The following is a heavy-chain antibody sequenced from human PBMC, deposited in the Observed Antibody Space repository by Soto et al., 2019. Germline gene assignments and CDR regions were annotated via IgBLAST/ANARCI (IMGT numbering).Heavy chain of an antibody. V-gene: IGHV4-30-2*01. D-gene: IGHD2-15*01. Sequence: QLPLQESGSGLVKPSQTLSLTCPVSGGSISSGGYSWSWIRQPPGKGLEWIGYIYHSGSTYYNPSLKSRVTISVDRSKNQFSLKLSSVTAADTAVYYCARGQVVAAQHWGQGTLVTVSS. CDR1: GGSISSGGYS. CDR2: IYHSGST. J-gene: IGHJ4*02. CDR3: ARGQVVAAQH.